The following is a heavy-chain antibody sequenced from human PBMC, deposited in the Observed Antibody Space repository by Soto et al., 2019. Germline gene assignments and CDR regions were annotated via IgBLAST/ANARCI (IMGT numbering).Heavy chain of an antibody. D-gene: IGHD3-3*01. CDR1: GFIFSNAW. CDR2: IKRKTDGGTI. Sequence: EVQLVESGGGLVKPGGSLRLSCAASGFIFSNAWMSWVRQAPGKGLEWVGRIKRKTDGGTIDYAAPVKGRFTMSRDDSKNTLYLQMSSLKTEDTAVYYCTSSHSSIGGDTFDIWGQGTMVTVSS. V-gene: IGHV3-15*01. CDR3: TSSHSSIGGDTFDI. J-gene: IGHJ3*02.